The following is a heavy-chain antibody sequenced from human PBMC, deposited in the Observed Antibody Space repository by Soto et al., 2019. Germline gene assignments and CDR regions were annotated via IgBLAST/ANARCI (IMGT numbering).Heavy chain of an antibody. V-gene: IGHV3-73*01. CDR2: IRSKANSYAT. CDR1: WFTFSGSA. Sequence: GGSLRLSCAASWFTFSGSAMHWVRQASGKGLEWVGRIRSKANSYATAYAASVKGRFTISRDDSKNTAYLQMNSLKTEDTAVYYCTRLMTHQDVWGKGTTVTVSS. CDR3: TRLMTHQDV. J-gene: IGHJ6*04.